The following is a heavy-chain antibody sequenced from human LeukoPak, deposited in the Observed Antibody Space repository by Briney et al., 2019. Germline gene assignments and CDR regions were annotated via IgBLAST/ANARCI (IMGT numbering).Heavy chain of an antibody. CDR2: LGYDGSNK. J-gene: IGHJ4*02. CDR3: ARDHDSSGYYSGLFDY. V-gene: IGHV3-33*01. Sequence: GGSLRLSGAGPGFTSSSYGLPWVRQAPGKGLGGGAVLGYDGSNKYYADSVKGRFTISRDNSKNTLYLQMNSLRAEDTAVYYCARDHDSSGYYSGLFDYWAREPWSPSPQ. D-gene: IGHD3-22*01. CDR1: GFTSSSYG.